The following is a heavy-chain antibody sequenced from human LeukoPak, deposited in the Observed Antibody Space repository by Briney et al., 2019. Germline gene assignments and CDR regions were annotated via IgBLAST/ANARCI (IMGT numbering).Heavy chain of an antibody. CDR1: GASISSISYY. D-gene: IGHD6-19*01. CDR2: ISHSGTT. CDR3: ARWDDSAWGFGS. J-gene: IGHJ4*02. Sequence: PSETLSLTCTVSGASISSISYYWGWIRQSPGKGLEWVGYISHSGTTSYNSSLKSRVTISVDTSKNQLSLKLTSVTAADTAVYCCARWDDSAWGFGSWGPGTLVTVSS. V-gene: IGHV4-61*05.